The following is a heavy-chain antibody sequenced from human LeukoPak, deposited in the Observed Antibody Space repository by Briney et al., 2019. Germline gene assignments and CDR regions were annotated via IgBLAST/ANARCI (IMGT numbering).Heavy chain of an antibody. CDR3: AREGKWLVPSPIDY. J-gene: IGHJ4*02. V-gene: IGHV4-59*01. Sequence: SETLSLTCTVSGGSMSSYYWSWIRQPPGKGLEWLGYIYYSGSTNYNPSLKSRVTISVDTSKNHFSLKLSSVTAADAAVYYCAREGKWLVPSPIDYWGQGTLVTVSS. D-gene: IGHD6-19*01. CDR1: GGSMSSYY. CDR2: IYYSGST.